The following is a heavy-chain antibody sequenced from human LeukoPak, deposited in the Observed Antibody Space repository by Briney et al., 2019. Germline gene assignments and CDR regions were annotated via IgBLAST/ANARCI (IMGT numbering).Heavy chain of an antibody. J-gene: IGHJ6*02. D-gene: IGHD2-2*01. CDR2: MNLNRGNT. CDR3: ARGTGYCRSTSCYPSGHYDGMDV. V-gene: IGHV1-8*01. Sequence: TPHKVSPKPSRYTLTRYDIKWVRQATGDGLEGMGWMNLNRGNTGDAPTSHRRVTMTTNTSISTDYMELSSLRSEDTAVYCCARGTGYCRSTSCYPSGHYDGMDVWGQGTTVTVSS. CDR1: RYTLTRYD.